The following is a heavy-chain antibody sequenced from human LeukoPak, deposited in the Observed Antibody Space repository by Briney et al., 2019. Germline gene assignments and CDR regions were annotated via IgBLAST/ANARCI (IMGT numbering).Heavy chain of an antibody. J-gene: IGHJ6*03. Sequence: SETLSLTCTVSGGSISSYYWSWIRQPPGKGLEWIGYIYYSGSTNYNPSLKSRVTISVDTSKNQFSLKLSSVTAADTAVYYCARTAEGGYTYDYFYYYYMDVWGKGTTVTISS. V-gene: IGHV4-59*01. D-gene: IGHD5-18*01. CDR1: GGSISSYY. CDR3: ARTAEGGYTYDYFYYYYMDV. CDR2: IYYSGST.